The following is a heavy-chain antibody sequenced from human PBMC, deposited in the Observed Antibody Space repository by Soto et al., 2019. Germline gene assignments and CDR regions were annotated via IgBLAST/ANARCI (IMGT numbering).Heavy chain of an antibody. V-gene: IGHV3-21*01. CDR3: ARVGGSGSYPNWFDP. CDR2: ISSSSSYI. J-gene: IGHJ5*02. CDR1: GVTFSSYS. D-gene: IGHD3-10*01. Sequence: PGGPLRLSCSASGVTFSSYSMNWVRQAPGKGLEWVSSISSSSSYIYYADSVKGRFTISRDNAKNSLYLQMNSLRAEDTAVYYCARVGGSGSYPNWFDPWGQGTLV.